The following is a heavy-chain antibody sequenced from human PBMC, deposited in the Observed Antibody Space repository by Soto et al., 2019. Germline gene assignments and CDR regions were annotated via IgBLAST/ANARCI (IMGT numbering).Heavy chain of an antibody. CDR3: ATGVVAATKSAYYSYGLDV. CDR2: MSSGGFIT. CDR1: GFTFSDYY. J-gene: IGHJ6*02. D-gene: IGHD2-15*01. V-gene: IGHV3-11*01. Sequence: GGSLRLSCAASGFTFSDYYMSWIRQAPGKGLEWVSYMSSGGFITYYADSVKGRFTTSWDKAKNSLYLQMNTLSANDTAVYYCATGVVAATKSAYYSYGLDVWGQGTTVTVSS.